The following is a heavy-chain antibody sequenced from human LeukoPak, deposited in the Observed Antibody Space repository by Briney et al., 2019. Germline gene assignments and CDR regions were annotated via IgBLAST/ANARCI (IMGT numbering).Heavy chain of an antibody. CDR2: IYPGDSDT. V-gene: IGHV5-51*01. CDR3: ARHGTTVTTVGFLDV. D-gene: IGHD4-17*01. CDR1: GYSFTSYW. J-gene: IGHJ6*04. Sequence: GESLKISCKGSGYSFTSYWIGWVRQMHGKGLEWMGIIYPGDSDTRYSPSFQGQVTISADKSISTAYLQWSTLKASDTAMCYCARHGTTVTTVGFLDVWGKGTTVTVSS.